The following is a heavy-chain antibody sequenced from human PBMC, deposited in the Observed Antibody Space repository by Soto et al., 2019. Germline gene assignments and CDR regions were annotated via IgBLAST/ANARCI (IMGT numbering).Heavy chain of an antibody. CDR3: AGGYSGNVLDF. Sequence: QVPLVQSGAEVKKPGSSVKVSCKAPGGTFSRNAIPWVRQAPGQGLEWMGRIFPSFGAANYAQKFQARVTITADESTSTAYMELSSLRSDDTAVYYCAGGYSGNVLDFWGQGTLVTVSS. CDR1: GGTFSRNA. V-gene: IGHV1-69*18. D-gene: IGHD5-12*01. CDR2: IFPSFGAA. J-gene: IGHJ4*02.